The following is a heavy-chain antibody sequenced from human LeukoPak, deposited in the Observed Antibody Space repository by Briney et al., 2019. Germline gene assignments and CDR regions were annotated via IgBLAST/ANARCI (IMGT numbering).Heavy chain of an antibody. CDR3: VRDLEIVTTPAGITPGDDFDY. CDR2: ISHDGDNA. D-gene: IGHD1-1*01. CDR1: GFTFDTYA. V-gene: IGHV3-30*15. J-gene: IGHJ4*02. Sequence: GGSLRLSCAASGFTFDTYAVHWVRQAPGKGLEWVAFISHDGDNAFYADSVKGRLTISRDNSRNTVFLQMGSLRPDDTALYYCVRDLEIVTTPAGITPGDDFDYWGQGALVTVSA.